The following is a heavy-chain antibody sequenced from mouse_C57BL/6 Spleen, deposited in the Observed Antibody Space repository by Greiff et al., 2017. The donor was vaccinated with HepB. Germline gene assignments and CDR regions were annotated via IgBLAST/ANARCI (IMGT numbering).Heavy chain of an antibody. CDR1: GFNIKDYY. Sequence: VQLQQSGAELVKPGASVKLSCTASGFNIKDYYMHWVKQRTEQGLEWIGRIDPEDGETKYAPKFQGKATITAATSSNTAYLQLSSLTSEDTAVYYCASRDYYGSSYAYYFDYWGQGTTLTVSS. CDR2: IDPEDGET. D-gene: IGHD1-1*01. V-gene: IGHV14-2*01. J-gene: IGHJ2*01. CDR3: ASRDYYGSSYAYYFDY.